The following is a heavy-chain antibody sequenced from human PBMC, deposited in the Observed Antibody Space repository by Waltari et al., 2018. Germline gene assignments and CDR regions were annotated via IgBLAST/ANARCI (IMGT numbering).Heavy chain of an antibody. CDR2: IYHSGST. CDR1: GYSISSCYY. Sequence: QVQLQESGPGLVKPSETLSLTCAVSGYSISSCYYWGWIRQPPGKGLEWIGSIYHSGSTYYNPSLKSRVTISVDTSKNQFSLKLSSVTAADTAVYYCASQLRVDTAPFDIWGQGTMVTVSS. J-gene: IGHJ3*02. V-gene: IGHV4-38-2*01. D-gene: IGHD5-18*01. CDR3: ASQLRVDTAPFDI.